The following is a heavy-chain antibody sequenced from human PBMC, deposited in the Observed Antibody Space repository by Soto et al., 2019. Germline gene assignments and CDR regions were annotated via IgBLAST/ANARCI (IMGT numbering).Heavy chain of an antibody. V-gene: IGHV1-3*01. CDR1: GYTFTSYA. CDR3: ARDYRYPDFWSGYDY. CDR2: INAGNGNT. Sequence: GASVKVSCKASGYTFTSYAMHWVRQAPGQRLEWMGWINAGNGNTKYSQKFQGRVTITRDTSASTAYMGLSSLRSEDTAVYYCARDYRYPDFWSGYDYWGQGTLVTVSS. J-gene: IGHJ4*02. D-gene: IGHD3-3*01.